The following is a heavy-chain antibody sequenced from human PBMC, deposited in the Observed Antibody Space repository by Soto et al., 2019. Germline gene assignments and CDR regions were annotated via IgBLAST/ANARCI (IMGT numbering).Heavy chain of an antibody. Sequence: EVQLVESGGGLVKPGGSLRLSCAASGLDFSNAWINWVSQAPGKGPEWVDRIKSKTDGGTTDYAAPVKGRFTISRDDSKNTVNLLMNSLKTEDTAVYYCTRYGDHIYWGQGTLVTVSS. CDR1: GLDFSNAW. CDR2: IKSKTDGGTT. J-gene: IGHJ4*02. CDR3: TRYGDHIY. D-gene: IGHD4-17*01. V-gene: IGHV3-15*07.